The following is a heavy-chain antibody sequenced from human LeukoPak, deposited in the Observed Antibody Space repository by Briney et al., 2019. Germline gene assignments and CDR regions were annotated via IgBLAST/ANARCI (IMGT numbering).Heavy chain of an antibody. V-gene: IGHV4-34*01. CDR3: ASCTDPSGFDY. J-gene: IGHJ4*02. D-gene: IGHD2-8*01. CDR2: INHSGTT. Sequence: GSLRLSCAASGFTLSNYSMNWVRQPPGKGLEWIGEINHSGTTNYNPSLKSRVSISVDPSENQFSLKLSSVTAADTAVYYCASCTDPSGFDYWGQGILVTVSS. CDR1: GFTLSNYS.